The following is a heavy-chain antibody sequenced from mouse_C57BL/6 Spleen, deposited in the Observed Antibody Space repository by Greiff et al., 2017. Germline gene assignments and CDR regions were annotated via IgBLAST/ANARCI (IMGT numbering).Heavy chain of an antibody. J-gene: IGHJ2*01. CDR3: ARPRYDGYYYYFDY. CDR1: GYTFTSYW. V-gene: IGHV1-52*01. Sequence: QVQLQQPGAELVRPGSSVKLSCKASGYTFTSYWMHWVKQRPIQGLEWIGNIDPSDSETHYNQKFKDKATLTVDKSSSTAYMQLSSLTSEDSAVYYCARPRYDGYYYYFDYWGQGTTRTVSS. D-gene: IGHD2-3*01. CDR2: IDPSDSET.